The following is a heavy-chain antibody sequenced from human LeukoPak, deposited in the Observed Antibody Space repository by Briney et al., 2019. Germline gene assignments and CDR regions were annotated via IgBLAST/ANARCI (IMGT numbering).Heavy chain of an antibody. Sequence: GGSLRLSCAASGFTFSSYSMSWVRQAPGKGLEWVANIKQDGSEKYYVDSVKGRFTISRDNAKNSLYLQMNSLRAEDTAVYYCARGSARIGLCWGQGTLVTVSS. CDR1: GFTFSSYS. CDR2: IKQDGSEK. V-gene: IGHV3-7*01. D-gene: IGHD5-12*01. J-gene: IGHJ4*02. CDR3: ARGSARIGLC.